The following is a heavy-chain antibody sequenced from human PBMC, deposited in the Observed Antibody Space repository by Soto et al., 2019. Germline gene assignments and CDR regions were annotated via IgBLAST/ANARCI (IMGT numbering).Heavy chain of an antibody. V-gene: IGHV3-21*01. D-gene: IGHD3-10*01. CDR2: ITTSSSYI. CDR1: GFTFSSYT. CDR3: ARESRGGAFDI. J-gene: IGHJ3*02. Sequence: PGGSLRLSCAASGFTFSSYTMNWVRQAPGKGLEWVSSITTSSSYIYYADSVKGRFTISRDNAKNSLYLQMNSLRAEDTAVYYCARESRGGAFDIWGQGTLVTVSS.